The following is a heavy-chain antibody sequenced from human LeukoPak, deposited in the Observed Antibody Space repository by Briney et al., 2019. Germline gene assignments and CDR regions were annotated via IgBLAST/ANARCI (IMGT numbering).Heavy chain of an antibody. CDR2: ISTSGDST. D-gene: IGHD6-25*01. V-gene: IGHV3-23*01. Sequence: GGSLRLSCAASGFTFNNYAMTWVRQAPGKGLEWVSTISTSGDSTYYADSVKGRFTISRDNVENSLYLQMNSLRDEDTAVYYCARVAADSVNYFDYWGQGTLVTVSS. CDR3: ARVAADSVNYFDY. J-gene: IGHJ4*02. CDR1: GFTFNNYA.